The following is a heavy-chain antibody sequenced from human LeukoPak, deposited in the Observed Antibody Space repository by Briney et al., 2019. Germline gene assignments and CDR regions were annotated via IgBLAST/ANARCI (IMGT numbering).Heavy chain of an antibody. Sequence: ASVKVSCKASGYTFTSYGISWVRQAPGQGLEWMGRIIPIFGTANYAQKFQGRVTITTDESTSTAYMELSSLRSEDTAVYYCAGDSSGYEDYWGQGTLVTVSS. CDR2: IIPIFGTA. CDR3: AGDSSGYEDY. D-gene: IGHD3-22*01. J-gene: IGHJ4*02. CDR1: GYTFTSYG. V-gene: IGHV1-69*05.